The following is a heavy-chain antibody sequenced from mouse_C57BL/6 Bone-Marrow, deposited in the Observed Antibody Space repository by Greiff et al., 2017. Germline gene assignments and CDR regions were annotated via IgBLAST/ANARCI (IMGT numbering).Heavy chain of an antibody. Sequence: VKLVESGPGLVAPSQSLSITCTVSGFSFTSYALSWVRQPPGKGLEWLGVIWTGGGTNYNSALKSRLSISKDNSKSQVFLKLNFLHTDDTARYYCSRYYSNYGLFAYWGQGTLVTVSA. D-gene: IGHD2-5*01. V-gene: IGHV2-9-1*01. CDR2: IWTGGGT. CDR1: GFSFTSYA. J-gene: IGHJ3*01. CDR3: SRYYSNYGLFAY.